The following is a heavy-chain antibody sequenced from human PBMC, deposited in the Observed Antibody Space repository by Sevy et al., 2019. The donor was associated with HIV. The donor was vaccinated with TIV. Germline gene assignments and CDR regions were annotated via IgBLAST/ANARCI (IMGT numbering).Heavy chain of an antibody. CDR2: ISWDIGRK. CDR1: GFSFGSYA. Sequence: GGSLRLSCAASGFSFGSYAVYWVRQAPGKGLEWVASISWDIGRKDYVDSVKGRFTISRDNANNSLSLQMNNLKTEDTALYYCARRGDILTGFYSMDVWGQGTTVTVSS. D-gene: IGHD3-9*01. V-gene: IGHV3-9*01. J-gene: IGHJ6*02. CDR3: ARRGDILTGFYSMDV.